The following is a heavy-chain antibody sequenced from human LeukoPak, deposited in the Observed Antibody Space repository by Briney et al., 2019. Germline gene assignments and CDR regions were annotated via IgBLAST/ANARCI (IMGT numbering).Heavy chain of an antibody. V-gene: IGHV4-59*01. CDR2: IYYSGST. D-gene: IGHD2-15*01. Sequence: SETLSLTCTVSGGSISSYYWSWIRQPPGKGLEWIGYIYYSGSTNYNPSLKSRVTISVDTSKNQFSLKLSSVTAADTAVYYCARISCSGGKCYLSAFDIWGQGTMVTVSS. J-gene: IGHJ3*02. CDR1: GGSISSYY. CDR3: ARISCSGGKCYLSAFDI.